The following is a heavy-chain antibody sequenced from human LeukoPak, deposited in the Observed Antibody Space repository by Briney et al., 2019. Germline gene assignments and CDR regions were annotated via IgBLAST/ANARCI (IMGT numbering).Heavy chain of an antibody. V-gene: IGHV3-74*01. D-gene: IGHD2/OR15-2a*01. CDR3: ASFYETH. J-gene: IGHJ4*02. Sequence: GGSLRLSCAASGNYWMHWVRQAPGKGLVWVSHINSDGSWTSYADSVKGRFTISKDNAKNTVYLQMNSLRAEDTAVYYCASFYETHWGRGTLVTVSS. CDR2: INSDGSWT. CDR1: GNYW.